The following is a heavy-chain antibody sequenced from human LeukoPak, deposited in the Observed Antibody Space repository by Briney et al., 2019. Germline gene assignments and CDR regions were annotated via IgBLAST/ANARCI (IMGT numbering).Heavy chain of an antibody. D-gene: IGHD3-10*01. CDR3: ARHRQRWFQFDY. V-gene: IGHV4-39*01. Sequence: PSETLSLTCTVSGGSISSSSYYWGWIRQPPGKGLEWIGSIYYSGSTYYNPSLKSRVTISVDTSKNQFSLRLTSVTAADTAVYYCARHRQRWFQFDYWGQGTLVTVSS. CDR2: IYYSGST. CDR1: GGSISSSSYY. J-gene: IGHJ4*02.